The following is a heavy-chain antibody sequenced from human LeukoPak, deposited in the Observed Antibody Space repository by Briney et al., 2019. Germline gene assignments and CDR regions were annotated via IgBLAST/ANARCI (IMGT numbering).Heavy chain of an antibody. J-gene: IGHJ5*02. CDR1: GFTFNDYY. CDR2: INIGGTNT. V-gene: IGHV3-11*01. CDR3: ATDGAGFDT. Sequence: GGSLRLSCAASGFTFNDYYMSWIRQAPGKGLEWLSYINIGGTNTHYADSVKGRFTISKDNAKKSLYLEMNNLRAEDTAVYYCATDGAGFDTWGQGVLVTVSS.